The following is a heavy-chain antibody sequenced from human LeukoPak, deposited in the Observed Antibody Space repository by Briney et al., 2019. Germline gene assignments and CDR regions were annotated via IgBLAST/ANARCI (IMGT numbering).Heavy chain of an antibody. V-gene: IGHV4-34*01. Sequence: NSSETLSLTCAVYGGSFSGYYWSWIRQPPGKGLEWIGEINHSGSTNYNPSLKSRVTISVDTSKNQFSLKLSSVTAADTAVYYCAASNLSGDFWSGYYRSGWFGPWGQGTLVTVSS. CDR1: GGSFSGYY. D-gene: IGHD3-3*01. J-gene: IGHJ5*02. CDR3: AASNLSGDFWSGYYRSGWFGP. CDR2: INHSGST.